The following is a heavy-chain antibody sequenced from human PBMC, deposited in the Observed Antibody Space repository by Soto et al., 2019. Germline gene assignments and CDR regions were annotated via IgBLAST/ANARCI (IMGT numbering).Heavy chain of an antibody. CDR1: GDTFSSYA. Sequence: QVQLVQSGAEVKKPGSSVKVSCKASGDTFSSYAINWVRQAPGQGLEWMGGIIPMFGTANYAQKFKGRVKIIAGERTSKDYMELSSLRSEDTVAYYCARVGPAHYYDSSGYYSPLYYWGQGTLVTVSS. CDR3: ARVGPAHYYDSSGYYSPLYY. CDR2: IIPMFGTA. D-gene: IGHD3-22*01. V-gene: IGHV1-69*01. J-gene: IGHJ4*02.